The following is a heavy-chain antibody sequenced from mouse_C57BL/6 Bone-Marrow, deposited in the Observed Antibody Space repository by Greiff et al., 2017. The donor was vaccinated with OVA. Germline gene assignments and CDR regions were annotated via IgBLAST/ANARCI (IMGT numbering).Heavy chain of an antibody. CDR3: AGLLRSNWYFDV. CDR1: GFTFSSYG. V-gene: IGHV5-6*01. Sequence: EVQVVESGGDLVKPGGSLKLSCAASGFTFSSYGMSWVRQTPDKRLEWVATISSGGSYTYYPDSVKGRFTISRDNAKNTLYLQMSSLKSEDTAMYYCAGLLRSNWYFDVWGTGTTVTVSS. D-gene: IGHD1-1*01. J-gene: IGHJ1*03. CDR2: ISSGGSYT.